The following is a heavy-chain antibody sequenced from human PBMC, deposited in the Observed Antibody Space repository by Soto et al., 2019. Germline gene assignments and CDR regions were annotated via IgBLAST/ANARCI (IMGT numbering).Heavy chain of an antibody. J-gene: IGHJ5*02. CDR1: GFTFIDYW. CDR3: ARTLDYAPRFDP. Sequence: GGSLRLSCAASGFTFIDYWVHWVRQAPGKGLVWVLRINTDGNTTSYADSVKGRFAISRDNAKNTLYLQMNTLRVEDTAVYYCARTLDYAPRFDPWGQGTLVTVTS. CDR2: INTDGNTT. D-gene: IGHD4-17*01. V-gene: IGHV3-74*01.